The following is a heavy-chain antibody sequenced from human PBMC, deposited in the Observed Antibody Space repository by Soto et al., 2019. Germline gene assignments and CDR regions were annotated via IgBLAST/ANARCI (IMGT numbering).Heavy chain of an antibody. V-gene: IGHV4-30-2*01. D-gene: IGHD3-16*02. Sequence: LSLTCAVSGGSISSGGYSWSWIRQPPGKGLEWIGYIYHSGSTYYNPSLKSRVTISVDRSKNQFSLKLSSVTAADTAVYYCARALGGVIATFDYWGQGTLVTVSS. CDR3: ARALGGVIATFDY. CDR2: IYHSGST. CDR1: GGSISSGGYS. J-gene: IGHJ4*02.